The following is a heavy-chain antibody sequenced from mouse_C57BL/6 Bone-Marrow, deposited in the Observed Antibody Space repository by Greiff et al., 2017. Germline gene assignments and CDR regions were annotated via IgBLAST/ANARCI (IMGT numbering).Heavy chain of an antibody. Sequence: DVMLVESGGGLVKPGGSLKLSCAASGFTFSSYAMSWVRQTPEKRLEWVATISDGGSYTYYPDNVKGRFTISRDNAKNNLYLQMSHLKSEDTAMYYCARDANLAYWGQGTLVTVSA. V-gene: IGHV5-4*01. CDR3: ARDANLAY. J-gene: IGHJ3*01. CDR1: GFTFSSYA. CDR2: ISDGGSYT.